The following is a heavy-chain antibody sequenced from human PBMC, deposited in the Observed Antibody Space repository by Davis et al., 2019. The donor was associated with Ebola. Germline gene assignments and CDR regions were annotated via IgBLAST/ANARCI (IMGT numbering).Heavy chain of an antibody. D-gene: IGHD2-15*01. CDR2: INPHNGNT. V-gene: IGHV1-18*04. Sequence: ASVKVSCKASGYTFTNYGITWVRQAPGQGLEWVGWINPHNGNTNYAQNVQGRVTMTTDTSTSTAYMEVGSLRSDDTAVYYCARDSEGRVAARFDPWGQGTLVTVSS. J-gene: IGHJ5*02. CDR3: ARDSEGRVAARFDP. CDR1: GYTFTNYG.